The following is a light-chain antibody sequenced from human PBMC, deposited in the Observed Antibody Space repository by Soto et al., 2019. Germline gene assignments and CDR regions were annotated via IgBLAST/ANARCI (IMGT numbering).Light chain of an antibody. CDR3: QQRSNWPPAIT. V-gene: IGKV3-11*01. Sequence: EIALTHSPATLSLSLGGISTLSCRASQSLTRNYLAWYQQKVGQAPRLLIYGANTRAAGIPDRFSGSGSGTDFTLTLSSLEPEDFAVYYCQQRSNWPPAITVGQGTRLEIK. CDR2: GAN. J-gene: IGKJ5*01. CDR1: QSLTRNY.